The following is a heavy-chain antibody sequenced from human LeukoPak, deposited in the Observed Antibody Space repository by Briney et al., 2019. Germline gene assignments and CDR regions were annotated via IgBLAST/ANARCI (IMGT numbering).Heavy chain of an antibody. V-gene: IGHV3-11*01. CDR3: ARHQVVPSKRPFDY. CDR1: GFTFSDYF. CDR2: IGNSDSTI. J-gene: IGHJ4*02. D-gene: IGHD2-2*01. Sequence: KPGGSLRLSCAASGFTFSDYFMSWIRQAPGRELEWVSYIGNSDSTIYYADSVKGRFTISRDSAKNSLYLQMNSLRAEDTAVYYCARHQVVPSKRPFDYWGQGTLVTVSS.